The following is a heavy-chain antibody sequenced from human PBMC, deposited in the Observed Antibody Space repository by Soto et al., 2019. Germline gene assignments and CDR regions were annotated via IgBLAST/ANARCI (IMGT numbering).Heavy chain of an antibody. CDR1: GFTFSTYA. V-gene: IGHV3-23*01. CDR3: ANEGSSGWRFDY. CDR2: ISGSGDST. J-gene: IGHJ4*02. D-gene: IGHD6-19*01. Sequence: EVQLLESGGGLVQPGGSLRLSCAASGFTFSTYAMNWVRQAPGKGLEWVSGISGSGDSTYYADSVKGRFTVSRDNSKKSLYLHMNSLRAEDTAVFYCANEGSSGWRFDYWGQGTLVTVSS.